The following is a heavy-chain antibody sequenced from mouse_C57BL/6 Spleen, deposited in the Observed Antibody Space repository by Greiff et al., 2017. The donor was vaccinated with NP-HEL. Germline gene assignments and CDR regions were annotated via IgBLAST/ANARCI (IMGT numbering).Heavy chain of an antibody. J-gene: IGHJ4*01. Sequence: VQLQQSGPVLVKPGASVKMSCKASGYTFTDYYMNWVKQSHGKSLEWIGVINPYNGGTSYNQKFKGKATLTVDKSSSTAYMELNSLTSEDSAVYYCARSGYSNYSYAMDYWGQGTSVTVSS. D-gene: IGHD2-5*01. CDR1: GYTFTDYY. V-gene: IGHV1-19*01. CDR3: ARSGYSNYSYAMDY. CDR2: INPYNGGT.